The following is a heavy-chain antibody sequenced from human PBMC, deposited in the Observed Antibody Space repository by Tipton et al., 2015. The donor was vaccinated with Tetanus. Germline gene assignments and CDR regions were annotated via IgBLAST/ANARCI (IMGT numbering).Heavy chain of an antibody. CDR2: IYDSGST. CDR3: ARLREIVSRSGWAFDY. V-gene: IGHV4-30-2*01. J-gene: IGHJ4*02. CDR1: GASFSSGDYS. D-gene: IGHD5/OR15-5a*01. Sequence: TLSLTCTVSGASFSSGDYSWSWIRQPPGKGLEWIGYIYDSGSTYYNPSLKSRVTISEDRSKNQISLRLRSVTAADTAVYYCARLREIVSRSGWAFDYWGQGMLVTVSS.